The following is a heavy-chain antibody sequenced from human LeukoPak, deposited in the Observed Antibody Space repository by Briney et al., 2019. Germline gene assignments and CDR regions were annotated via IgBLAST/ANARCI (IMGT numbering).Heavy chain of an antibody. V-gene: IGHV1-69*06. D-gene: IGHD6-6*01. J-gene: IGHJ6*03. CDR3: ALQLGARLNKYYCYMDV. Sequence: ASVKVSCKASGGTFSSYAISWVRQAPGQGLEWMGGIIPIFGTANYAQKFQGRVTITADKSTSTAYMELSSLRSEDTAVYYCALQLGARLNKYYCYMDVWGKGTTVTVSS. CDR2: IIPIFGTA. CDR1: GGTFSSYA.